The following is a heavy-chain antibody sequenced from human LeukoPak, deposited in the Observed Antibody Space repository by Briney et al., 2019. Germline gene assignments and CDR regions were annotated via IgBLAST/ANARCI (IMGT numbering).Heavy chain of an antibody. V-gene: IGHV4-34*01. J-gene: IGHJ4*02. CDR3: ARGKINYYDSSGYPPFFDY. D-gene: IGHD3-22*01. Sequence: SETLSLTCAVYGGSFSGYYWSWIRQPPGKGLEWIGEINHSGSTNYNSSLKSRVTISVDTSKNQFSLKLSSVTAADTAVYYCARGKINYYDSSGYPPFFDYWGQGTLVTVSS. CDR1: GGSFSGYY. CDR2: INHSGST.